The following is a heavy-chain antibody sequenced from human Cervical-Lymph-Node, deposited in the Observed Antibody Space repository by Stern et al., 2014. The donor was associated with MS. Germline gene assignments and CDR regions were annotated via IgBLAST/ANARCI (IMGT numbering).Heavy chain of an antibody. Sequence: EVQLVESGGGLVQPGGSLRLSCAASGFTFTTYWMSWVRQAPGKGLEWVANIKHDGSEEYYVDSVKVRFTISRDDAKTSLYLQMDSLRAEDTAVYYCARNAYGDLSYWYFDLWGRGTLVTVSS. CDR1: GFTFTTYW. CDR3: ARNAYGDLSYWYFDL. V-gene: IGHV3-7*01. J-gene: IGHJ2*01. D-gene: IGHD4-17*01. CDR2: IKHDGSEE.